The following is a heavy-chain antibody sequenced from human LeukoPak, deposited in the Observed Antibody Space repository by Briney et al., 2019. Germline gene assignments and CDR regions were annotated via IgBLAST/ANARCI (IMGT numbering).Heavy chain of an antibody. CDR3: ARVAVAGISGTDGGDY. Sequence: ASVKVSCKASGYTFTSYYMHWVRQAPGQGLEWMGIINPSGGSTSYAQKFQGRVTMTRDTSTSTVYMELSSLRSEDTAVYYCARVAVAGISGTDGGDYWGQGTLVTVPS. CDR1: GYTFTSYY. V-gene: IGHV1-46*01. D-gene: IGHD6-19*01. J-gene: IGHJ4*02. CDR2: INPSGGST.